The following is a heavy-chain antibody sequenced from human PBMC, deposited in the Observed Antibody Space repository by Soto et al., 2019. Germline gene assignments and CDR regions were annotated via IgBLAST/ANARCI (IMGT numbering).Heavy chain of an antibody. Sequence: EVQLLESGGGLVQPGGSLRLSCAASGFAVNTNYMSWVRQAPGRGLEWVSIMYTVGSTYYADSVKGRFTISRDDSNNTLYLQMSSLRTEDTAVYYCTTSNYSYVFQSWGQGALVAVSS. D-gene: IGHD3-22*01. CDR2: MYTVGST. J-gene: IGHJ4*02. CDR1: GFAVNTNY. CDR3: TTSNYSYVFQS. V-gene: IGHV3-53*04.